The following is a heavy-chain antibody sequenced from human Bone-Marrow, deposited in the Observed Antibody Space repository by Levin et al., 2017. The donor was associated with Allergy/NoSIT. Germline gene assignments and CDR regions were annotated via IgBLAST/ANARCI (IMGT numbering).Heavy chain of an antibody. J-gene: IGHJ4*02. V-gene: IGHV3-30*03. CDR1: GFTFSSYG. D-gene: IGHD3-22*01. Sequence: GESLKISCAASGFTFSSYGMHWVRQAPGKGLEWVAVISYDGSNKYYADSVKGRFTISRDNSKNTLYLQMNSLRAEDTAVYYCATDRPDWGQGTLVTVSS. CDR2: ISYDGSNK. CDR3: ATDRPD.